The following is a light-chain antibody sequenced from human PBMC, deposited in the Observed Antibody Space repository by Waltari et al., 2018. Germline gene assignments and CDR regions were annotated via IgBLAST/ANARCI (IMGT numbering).Light chain of an antibody. J-gene: IGKJ1*01. CDR3: QQYNSYPWT. CDR2: KAS. CDR1: QSMRSW. V-gene: IGKV1-5*03. Sequence: DIQMTQSPSTLSASVGDNVTITCRASQSMRSWLAWFQQKPGNAPKVLLYKASKLGNGVPSRFSGSASGTDFSLTISRLQPDDFATYYCQQYNSYPWTFGQGTKVEVK.